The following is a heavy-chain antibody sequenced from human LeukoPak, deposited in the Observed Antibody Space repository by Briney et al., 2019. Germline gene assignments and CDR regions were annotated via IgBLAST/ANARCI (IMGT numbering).Heavy chain of an antibody. V-gene: IGHV3-11*04. CDR2: ISPSGTDI. CDR1: GFTFSDTY. D-gene: IGHD6-13*01. J-gene: IGHJ4*02. CDR3: ARAAAAGNYVVY. Sequence: GGSLRLSCAVSGFTFSDTYMTWIRQAPGKGLESLSYISPSGTDISYADSVKGRFTISRDNAKNSLYLQMNSLRAEDTAVYYCARAAAAGNYVVYWGQGTLVTVSS.